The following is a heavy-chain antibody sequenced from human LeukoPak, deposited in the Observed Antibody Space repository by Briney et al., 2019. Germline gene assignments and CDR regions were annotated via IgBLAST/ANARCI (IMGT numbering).Heavy chain of an antibody. CDR1: GGTFSSYA. J-gene: IGHJ4*02. Sequence: ASVKVSCKASGGTFSSYAISWVRQAPGQGLEWMGGIIPIFGTANYAQKFQGRVTITADKSTSTAYMELSSLRSEDTAVYYCARDTYDFWSGHHSGYFDYWGQGTLVTVSS. CDR3: ARDTYDFWSGHHSGYFDY. D-gene: IGHD3-3*01. CDR2: IIPIFGTA. V-gene: IGHV1-69*06.